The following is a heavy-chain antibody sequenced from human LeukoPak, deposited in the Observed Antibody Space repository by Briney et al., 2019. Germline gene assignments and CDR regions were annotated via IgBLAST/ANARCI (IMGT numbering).Heavy chain of an antibody. V-gene: IGHV3-23*01. CDR1: GFTFSSYA. J-gene: IGHJ6*02. D-gene: IGHD2-2*02. Sequence: GGSLRLSCAASGFTFSSYAMSWVRQAPGKGLEWVSAISGSGGSTYYADSVKGRFTISRDNSKNTLYLQMNSLRAEDTAVYYCASLGYCSSTSCYMGSYYYYYGVDVWGQGTTVTVSS. CDR2: ISGSGGST. CDR3: ASLGYCSSTSCYMGSYYYYYGVDV.